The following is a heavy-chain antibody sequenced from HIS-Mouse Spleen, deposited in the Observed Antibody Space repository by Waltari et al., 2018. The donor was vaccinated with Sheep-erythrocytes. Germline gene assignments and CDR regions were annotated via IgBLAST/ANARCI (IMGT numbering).Heavy chain of an antibody. CDR1: GGSFSGYY. Sequence: QVQLQQWGAGLLKPSETLSLTCAVYGGSFSGYYWSWIRQPPGKGLEWIGEINHSGSTNYNPSLKSRLTISVDKSKTQFSLKLSSVTAADMAVYYCARRSGSGRITWFDPWGHGTLVTVSS. CDR2: INHSGST. V-gene: IGHV4-34*01. D-gene: IGHD3-10*01. CDR3: ARRSGSGRITWFDP. J-gene: IGHJ5*02.